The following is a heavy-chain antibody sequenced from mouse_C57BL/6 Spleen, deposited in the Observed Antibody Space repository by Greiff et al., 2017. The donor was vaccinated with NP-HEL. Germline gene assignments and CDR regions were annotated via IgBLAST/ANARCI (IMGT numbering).Heavy chain of an antibody. CDR1: GYSITSGYD. CDR3: ARDHYDYLYFDY. Sequence: EVKLQESGPGMVKPSQSLSLTCTVTGYSITSGYDWHWIRHFPGNKLEWMGYISYSGSTNYNPSLKSRISITHDTSKNHFFLKLNSVTTEDTATYYCARDHYDYLYFDYWGQGTTLTVSS. D-gene: IGHD2-4*01. CDR2: ISYSGST. J-gene: IGHJ2*01. V-gene: IGHV3-1*01.